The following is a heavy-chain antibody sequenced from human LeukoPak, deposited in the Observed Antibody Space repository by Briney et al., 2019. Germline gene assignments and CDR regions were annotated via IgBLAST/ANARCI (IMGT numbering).Heavy chain of an antibody. D-gene: IGHD6-13*01. CDR2: IYYSGST. Sequence: PSETLSLTCTVSGGSISSSSYYWSWLRQHPGTGLEWIGYIYYSGSTYYNPSLKSRVTISVDTSKNQFSLKLSSVTAADTAVYYCASRLRSSSWYNYWGQGTLVTVSS. J-gene: IGHJ4*02. V-gene: IGHV4-31*03. CDR3: ASRLRSSSWYNY. CDR1: GGSISSSSYY.